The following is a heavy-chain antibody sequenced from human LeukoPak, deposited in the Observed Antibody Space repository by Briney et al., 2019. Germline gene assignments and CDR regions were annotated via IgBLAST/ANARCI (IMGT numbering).Heavy chain of an antibody. Sequence: ASVKVSCKTSGYTFTNYYIHWVRQAPGQGLEWMGIINPSGGSTSYAQKFQGRVTMTRDTSTSTVYMELSSLRSEDTAVYYCARDQYDSSSDYWGQGTLVTVSS. CDR2: INPSGGST. D-gene: IGHD3-22*01. CDR1: GYTFTNYY. J-gene: IGHJ4*02. CDR3: ARDQYDSSSDY. V-gene: IGHV1-46*01.